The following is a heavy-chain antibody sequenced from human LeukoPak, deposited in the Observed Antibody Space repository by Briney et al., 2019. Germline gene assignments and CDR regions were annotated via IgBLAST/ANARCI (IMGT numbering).Heavy chain of an antibody. CDR1: GYTFTGYY. Sequence: ASVKVSCKASGYTFTGYYMHWVRQAPGQGLEWMGWINPNSGGTNYAQKFQGRVTMTGDTSISTAYMELSRLRSDDTAVYYCARGVYGYGFLDYWGQGTLVTVSS. CDR3: ARGVYGYGFLDY. D-gene: IGHD5-18*01. CDR2: INPNSGGT. J-gene: IGHJ4*02. V-gene: IGHV1-2*02.